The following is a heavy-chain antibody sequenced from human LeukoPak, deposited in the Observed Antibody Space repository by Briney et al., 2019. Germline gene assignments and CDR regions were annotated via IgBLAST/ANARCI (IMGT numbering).Heavy chain of an antibody. CDR1: GFTFSSYE. CDR2: ISSSGSTI. V-gene: IGHV3-48*03. J-gene: IGHJ4*02. D-gene: IGHD3-22*01. Sequence: GGSLRLSCAASGFTFSSYEMNWVRQAPGKGLEWVSYISSSGSTIYYADSVKGRFTISRDNAKNSLYLQMNSLRAEDTAVYYCARAPRGYDSSGYLYYWGQGTLVTVSS. CDR3: ARAPRGYDSSGYLYY.